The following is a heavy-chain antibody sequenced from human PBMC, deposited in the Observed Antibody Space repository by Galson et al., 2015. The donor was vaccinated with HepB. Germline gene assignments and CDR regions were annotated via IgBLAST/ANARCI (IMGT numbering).Heavy chain of an antibody. CDR3: AREAPYSGSYHAFDC. J-gene: IGHJ4*02. CDR1: GFTFSTYA. D-gene: IGHD1-26*01. CDR2: IDISSSTT. Sequence: SLRLSCAASGFTFSTYAMTWVRQAPGKGLEWVSYIDISSSTTNYADSVKGRFTISRDDGNNLLYLQMNSLRDEDTAVYYCAREAPYSGSYHAFDCWGQGTPVTVSS. V-gene: IGHV3-48*02.